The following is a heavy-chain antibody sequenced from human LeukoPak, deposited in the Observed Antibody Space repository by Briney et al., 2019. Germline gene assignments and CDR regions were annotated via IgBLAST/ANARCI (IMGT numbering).Heavy chain of an antibody. Sequence: GGSLRLSGAALGFTFRNSAMSWVAQAPGKGLEWVSGTNEDGGHTYYADSVKGRFAIYRDNLANTLYLHMNRLRTEVPAVYFCVRDYRCGGGSRPLFDLWGQGTLVTVSS. CDR3: VRDYRCGGGSRPLFDL. V-gene: IGHV3-23*01. J-gene: IGHJ4*02. CDR1: GFTFRNSA. D-gene: IGHD2-21*01. CDR2: TNEDGGHT.